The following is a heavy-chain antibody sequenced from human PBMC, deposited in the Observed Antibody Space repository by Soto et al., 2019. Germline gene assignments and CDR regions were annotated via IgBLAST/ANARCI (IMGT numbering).Heavy chain of an antibody. CDR1: GYTFAGYY. J-gene: IGHJ6*02. D-gene: IGHD1-1*01. CDR3: SRGLSPVGTTGYYYYGMDV. CDR2: INPNSGGT. Sequence: GASVKVSCKASGYTFAGYYMHWVRQAPGQGLEWMGWINPNSGGTNYAQKFQGWVTMTRDTSISTAYMELSRLRSDDTAVYYCSRGLSPVGTTGYYYYGMDVWGQGTTVTVSS. V-gene: IGHV1-2*04.